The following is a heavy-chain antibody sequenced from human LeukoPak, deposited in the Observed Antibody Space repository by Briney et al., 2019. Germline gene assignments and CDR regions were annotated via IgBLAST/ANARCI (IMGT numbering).Heavy chain of an antibody. CDR2: SRNKARSCTT. Sequence: GGSLRLSCAGSGFPFSDHYMDWVRQAPGKGLEWVGRSRNKARSCTTDYAASVKGRFTISRDGSKNSVFLQMNSLRAEDTAVYYCARGVPDYYDSSGEAFDIWGQGTMVTVSS. J-gene: IGHJ3*02. V-gene: IGHV3-72*01. D-gene: IGHD3-22*01. CDR1: GFPFSDHY. CDR3: ARGVPDYYDSSGEAFDI.